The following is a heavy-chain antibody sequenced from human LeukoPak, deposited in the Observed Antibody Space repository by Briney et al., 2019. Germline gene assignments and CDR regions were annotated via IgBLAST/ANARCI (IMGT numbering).Heavy chain of an antibody. D-gene: IGHD3-10*01. CDR1: GFTFSSYS. CDR3: ARDSSGRFDY. V-gene: IGHV3-21*01. Sequence: GGSLRLSCAASGFTFSSYSMNWVRQAPGKGLERVSSISSSSSTIYYADSVKGRSTISRNNAKNSLYLQIDSLRAEDTAVYYCARDSSGRFDYWGQGNLVTVSS. CDR2: ISSSSSTI. J-gene: IGHJ4*02.